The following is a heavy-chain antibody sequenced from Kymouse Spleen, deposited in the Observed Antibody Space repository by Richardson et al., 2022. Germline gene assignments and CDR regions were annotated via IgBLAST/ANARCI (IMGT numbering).Heavy chain of an antibody. Sequence: EVQLVESGGGLVQPGGSLRLSCAASGFTFSDHYMDWVRQAPGKGLEWVGRTRNKANSYTTEYAASVKGRFTISRDDSKNSLYLQMNSLKTEDTAVYYCARGETTAHYYYYGMDVWGQGTTVTVSS. CDR2: TRNKANSYTT. CDR3: ARGETTAHYYYYGMDV. V-gene: IGHV3-72*01. D-gene: IGHD4-11,IGHD4-11*01. CDR1: GFTFSDHY. J-gene: IGHJ6*02.